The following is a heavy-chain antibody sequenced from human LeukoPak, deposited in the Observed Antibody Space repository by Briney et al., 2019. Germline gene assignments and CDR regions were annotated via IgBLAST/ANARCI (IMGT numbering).Heavy chain of an antibody. Sequence: GESLRLSCAASGFTFSSYAMTWVRQAPGKGLEWVSTISGSGRTTYYADSVKGRFTISRDNSENTLYLQMNSLRAEDTAVYYCAKGGTLRYFDWLLWDYFDYWGQGTLVTVSS. CDR1: GFTFSSYA. V-gene: IGHV3-23*01. D-gene: IGHD3-9*01. CDR2: ISGSGRTT. J-gene: IGHJ4*02. CDR3: AKGGTLRYFDWLLWDYFDY.